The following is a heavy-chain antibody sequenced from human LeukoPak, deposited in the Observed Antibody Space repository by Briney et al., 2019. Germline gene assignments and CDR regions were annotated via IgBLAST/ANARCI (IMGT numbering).Heavy chain of an antibody. V-gene: IGHV3-23*01. J-gene: IGHJ1*01. CDR2: ITGSGSTT. D-gene: IGHD4-17*01. Sequence: PGGSLTLSCAASGFTFRNYAVVWVRQAPGKGLEWVSAITGSGSTTYYADSVRGRFTIYRDNSKNTLYLQMNSLRGEDTAVYYCGKDPNGDYVGAFDFQRWGQGTLVTVSS. CDR3: GKDPNGDYVGAFDFQR. CDR1: GFTFRNYA.